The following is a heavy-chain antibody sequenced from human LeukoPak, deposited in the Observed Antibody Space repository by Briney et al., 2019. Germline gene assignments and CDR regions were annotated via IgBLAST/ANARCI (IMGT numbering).Heavy chain of an antibody. V-gene: IGHV3-48*03. D-gene: IGHD3-10*02. J-gene: IGHJ6*04. CDR2: ISGSGSTI. Sequence: GGSLRLSCAASGFTFSSYEMNWVRQAPGKGLEWVSYISGSGSTIYYADSVKGRFTISRDNAKNSLYLQMNSLRAEDTAVYYCAELGITMIGGVWGKGTTVTISS. CDR3: AELGITMIGGV. CDR1: GFTFSSYE.